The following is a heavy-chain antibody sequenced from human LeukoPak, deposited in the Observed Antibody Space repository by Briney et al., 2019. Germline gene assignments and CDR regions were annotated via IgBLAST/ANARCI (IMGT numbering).Heavy chain of an antibody. Sequence: PSETLSLTCTVSGGSISSTGYYWGWIRQPPGKGLEWIGSIYYSRSTYYNPSLKSRVTISVDTSKNQFSLKLSSVTAADTAVYYCARVSRGSGNYEGGKKLNNWFDPWGQGTLVTVSS. D-gene: IGHD3-10*01. CDR3: ARVSRGSGNYEGGKKLNNWFDP. CDR2: IYYSRST. J-gene: IGHJ5*02. V-gene: IGHV4-39*01. CDR1: GGSISSTGYY.